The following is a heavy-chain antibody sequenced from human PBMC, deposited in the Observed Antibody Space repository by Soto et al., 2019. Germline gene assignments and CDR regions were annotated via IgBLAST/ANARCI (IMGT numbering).Heavy chain of an antibody. CDR3: VVYSSSSGRHFDY. CDR2: IYPGDSDT. Sequence: GESLKISCKGSGYIFSKYWIGWVRQMPGKGLEWMGIIYPGDSDTRYSPSFQGQVTISADKSITTAYLQWRSLKASDTAIYYCVVYSSSSGRHFDYWGQGTLVTVSS. V-gene: IGHV5-51*01. CDR1: GYIFSKYW. D-gene: IGHD6-6*01. J-gene: IGHJ4*02.